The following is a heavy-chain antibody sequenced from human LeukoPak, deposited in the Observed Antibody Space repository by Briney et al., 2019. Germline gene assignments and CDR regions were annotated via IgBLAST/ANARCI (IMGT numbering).Heavy chain of an antibody. CDR2: IIPIFGTA. CDR3: ARDPMGYCGGDCYSQYYFDY. CDR1: GGTFSSYA. Sequence: SVKVSCKASGGTFSSYAISWVRQAPGQGLEWMGGIIPIFGTANYAQKFQGRVTITADESTSTAYMELSSLRSEDTAVYYCARDPMGYCGGDCYSQYYFDYWGQGTLVTVSS. J-gene: IGHJ4*02. D-gene: IGHD2-21*01. V-gene: IGHV1-69*01.